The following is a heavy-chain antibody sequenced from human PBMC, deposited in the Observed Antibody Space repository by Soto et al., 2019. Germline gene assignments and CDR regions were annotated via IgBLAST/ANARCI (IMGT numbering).Heavy chain of an antibody. D-gene: IGHD2-15*01. CDR3: ARAGCDGGTCYTLVGLRYGMDV. J-gene: IGHJ6*02. CDR1: GFTFSNNA. Sequence: QVQLVESGGGVVQPGRSLRLSCAASGFTFSNNARYWVRQAPGKGLEWVAVISYDGNNKYYADSVKGRFTISRDNSKNTLYLQMNSLRAEDTAVYYCARAGCDGGTCYTLVGLRYGMDVWGQGTTVTVSS. V-gene: IGHV3-30-3*01. CDR2: ISYDGNNK.